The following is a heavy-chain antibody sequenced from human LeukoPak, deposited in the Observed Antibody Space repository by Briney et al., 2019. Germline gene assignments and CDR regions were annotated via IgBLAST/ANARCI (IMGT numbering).Heavy chain of an antibody. V-gene: IGHV3-30*02. CDR1: GFTFSSYG. D-gene: IGHD4-23*01. CDR2: IRYDGSNK. J-gene: IGHJ6*02. CDR3: AKGRTTVALYGMDV. Sequence: GGSLRLSCAASGFTFSSYGMHWVRQAPGKGLEWVAFIRYDGSNKYYADSVKGRFTISRDNSKNTLYLQMNSLRAEDTAVYYCAKGRTTVALYGMDVWGQGTTVTVSS.